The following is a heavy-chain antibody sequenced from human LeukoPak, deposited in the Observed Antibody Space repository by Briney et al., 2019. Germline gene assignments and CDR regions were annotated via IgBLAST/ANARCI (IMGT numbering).Heavy chain of an antibody. CDR2: ISYDGSNK. CDR1: GFTFSSYG. D-gene: IGHD2-15*01. CDR3: AKDQLGYCSGGSCYSNAFDI. V-gene: IGHV3-30*18. J-gene: IGHJ3*02. Sequence: QPGRSLRLSCAASGFTFSSYGMHWVRQAPGKGLEWVAVISYDGSNKYYADSVKGRSTISRDNSKNTLYLQMNSLRAEDTAVYYCAKDQLGYCSGGSCYSNAFDIWGQGTMVTVSS.